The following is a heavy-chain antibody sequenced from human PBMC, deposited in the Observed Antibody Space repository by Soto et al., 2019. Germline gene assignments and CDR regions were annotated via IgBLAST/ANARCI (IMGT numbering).Heavy chain of an antibody. J-gene: IGHJ4*02. D-gene: IGHD6-19*01. Sequence: PSDTLSLTCAVPGCSISSSNWWSWVRHPPGKGLEWIGCISYSGSAYYNPSLKSRITMSSDTSKNQFSLKLSSVTAADTAVYYCARANYGQWLDYWGQGTLVTVS. CDR1: GCSISSSNW. CDR3: ARANYGQWLDY. V-gene: IGHV4-28*03. CDR2: ISYSGSA.